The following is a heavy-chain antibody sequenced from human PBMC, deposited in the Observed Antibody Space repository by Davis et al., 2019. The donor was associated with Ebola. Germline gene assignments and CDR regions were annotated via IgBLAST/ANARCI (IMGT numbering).Heavy chain of an antibody. CDR1: GGSISSYY. CDR2: ILYSGKT. J-gene: IGHJ5*02. Sequence: SETLSLTCTVSGGSISSYYWSWIRQPPGKGLEWIAYILYSGKTNYNPSLKSRVTISVDTSKNQFSLKLSSVTAADTAVYYCARNGEDSGYDFWFDPWGQGTLVTVSS. D-gene: IGHD5-12*01. CDR3: ARNGEDSGYDFWFDP. V-gene: IGHV4-59*12.